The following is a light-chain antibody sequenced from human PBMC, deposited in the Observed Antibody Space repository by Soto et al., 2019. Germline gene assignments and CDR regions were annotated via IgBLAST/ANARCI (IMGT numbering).Light chain of an antibody. V-gene: IGKV1-39*01. CDR2: GAS. Sequence: IPMTQFPSSVSASXADRVTITCRTRPISKTYLNWYQQKSGNAPKAXXSGASRLQRGAPSGFSCSGSATDFTPTISSRQPEDFATSFRQQSYSIPLTFGQGTKVDIK. J-gene: IGKJ1*01. CDR1: PISKTY. CDR3: QQSYSIPLT.